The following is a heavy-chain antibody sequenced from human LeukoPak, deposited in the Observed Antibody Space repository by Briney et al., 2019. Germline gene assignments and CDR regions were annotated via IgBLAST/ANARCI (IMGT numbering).Heavy chain of an antibody. CDR2: IYPGDSDT. CDR1: GYSFTSYW. D-gene: IGHD5-24*01. V-gene: IGHV5-51*01. Sequence: ESLKISCKGSGYSFTSYWIGWVRQMPGKGLEWMGIIYPGDSDTRYSPSFQGQVTISADKSISTAYLQWSSLKASDTAMYYCARREMATIGYDAFDIWGQGTMVTVSS. J-gene: IGHJ3*02. CDR3: ARREMATIGYDAFDI.